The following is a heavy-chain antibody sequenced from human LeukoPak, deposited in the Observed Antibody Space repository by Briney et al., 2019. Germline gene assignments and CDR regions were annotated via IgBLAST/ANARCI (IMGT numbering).Heavy chain of an antibody. J-gene: IGHJ4*02. CDR2: ISYDGSNK. V-gene: IGHV3-30*04. CDR3: AGSSSWYRGYFDY. Sequence: GGSLRLSCAASGFTFSSYAMHWVRQAPGKGLEGGAVISYDGSNKYYADSVKGRFTISRDNSKNTLYLQMNSLRAEDTAVYYCAGSSSWYRGYFDYWGQGTLVTVSS. CDR1: GFTFSSYA. D-gene: IGHD6-13*01.